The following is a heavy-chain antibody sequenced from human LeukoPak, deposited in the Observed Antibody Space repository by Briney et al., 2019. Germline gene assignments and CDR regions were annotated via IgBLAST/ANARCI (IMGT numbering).Heavy chain of an antibody. V-gene: IGHV3-11*04. Sequence: GGSLRLSCAASGFMFSDYSMSWIREAPGEGVEWVSDISSNGSTIHYAESVKGRFSNSRDNAKNSLYLQMNSLRAEDTAVYYCASVAVWFGDGIWGQGTMVTVSS. J-gene: IGHJ3*02. CDR1: GFMFSDYS. CDR3: ASVAVWFGDGI. D-gene: IGHD3-10*01. CDR2: ISSNGSTI.